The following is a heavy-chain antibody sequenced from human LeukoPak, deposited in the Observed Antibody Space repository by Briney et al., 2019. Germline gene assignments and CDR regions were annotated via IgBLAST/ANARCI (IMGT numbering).Heavy chain of an antibody. Sequence: ASVKVSCKASGYTFTSYDINWVRQAPGQGLEWLGWMNPSSGNTGYAQKFQGRVTMTRDTSISTAYMELSSLRSEDTAVYYCARDSSGWYYFDYWGQGTLVTVSS. D-gene: IGHD6-19*01. CDR2: MNPSSGNT. V-gene: IGHV1-8*01. CDR1: GYTFTSYD. CDR3: ARDSSGWYYFDY. J-gene: IGHJ4*02.